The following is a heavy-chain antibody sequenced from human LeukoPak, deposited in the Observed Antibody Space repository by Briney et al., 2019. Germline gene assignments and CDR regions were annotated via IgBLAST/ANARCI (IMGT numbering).Heavy chain of an antibody. V-gene: IGHV3-23*01. CDR1: GSTLSGYG. D-gene: IGHD2-15*01. CDR3: AKPHTPYCSGGTCYLFDS. Sequence: GGSLRLSWPAPGSTLSGYGISWVRQPPGKGLEWASSVMGGGSPSYYADSVKGRLTISRDNSNNTVYLQMNSLRVDDTAVYYCAKPHTPYCSGGTCYLFDSWGQGTLVTVSS. J-gene: IGHJ4*02. CDR2: VMGGGSPS.